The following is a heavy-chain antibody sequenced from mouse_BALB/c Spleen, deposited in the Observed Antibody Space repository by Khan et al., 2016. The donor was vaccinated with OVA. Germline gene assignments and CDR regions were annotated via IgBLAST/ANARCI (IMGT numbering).Heavy chain of an antibody. CDR1: GFTFSDYG. V-gene: IGHV5-15*02. D-gene: IGHD1-2*01. J-gene: IGHJ3*01. Sequence: EVELVESGGGLVQPGGSRKLSCAASGFTFSDYGMAWVRQAPGKGPEWVAFICDFAYSIYYADTVTGRFTISRKHVNNTLYREMSSLRSDDAAMYYCARGGGTASFAYWGQGTLVTVSA. CDR2: ICDFAYSI. CDR3: ARGGGTASFAY.